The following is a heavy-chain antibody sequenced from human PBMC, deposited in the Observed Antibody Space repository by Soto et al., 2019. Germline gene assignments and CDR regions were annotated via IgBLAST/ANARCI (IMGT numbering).Heavy chain of an antibody. J-gene: IGHJ4*02. CDR2: IYYSGST. D-gene: IGHD2-2*01. Sequence: VSGGSISNYYWSWIRQPPGKGLEWIGYIYYSGSTNYNPSLQSRVTISVDTSKNQFSLKLSSVTAADTAVYYCARAVLPATAPFDYWGQGTLVTGSS. CDR3: ARAVLPATAPFDY. V-gene: IGHV4-59*01. CDR1: GGSISNYY.